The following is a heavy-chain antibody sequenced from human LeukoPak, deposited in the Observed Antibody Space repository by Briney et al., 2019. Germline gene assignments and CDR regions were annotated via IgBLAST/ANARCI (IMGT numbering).Heavy chain of an antibody. CDR3: AGALNWNRNDYYYYYMDV. CDR2: IIPIFGTA. CDR1: GYTFTGYY. D-gene: IGHD1-20*01. V-gene: IGHV1-69*06. J-gene: IGHJ6*03. Sequence: GASVKVSCKASGYTFTGYYMHWVRQAPGQGLEWMGGIIPIFGTANYAQKFQGRVTITADKSTSTAYMELSSLRSEDTAVYYCAGALNWNRNDYYYYYMDVWGKGTTVTVSS.